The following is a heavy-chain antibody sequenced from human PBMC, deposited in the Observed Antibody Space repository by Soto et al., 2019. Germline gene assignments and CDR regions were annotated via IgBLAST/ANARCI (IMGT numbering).Heavy chain of an antibody. CDR3: ARGYVPAKALKRGGYFDL. V-gene: IGHV3-74*01. D-gene: IGHD2-2*01. Sequence: PGGSLRLSCAASGFTFSSYWMHWVRQAPGKGLVWVSRINSDGSSTSYADSVKGRFTISRDTSTNTAYLELSSLTSEDTAVYYCARGYVPAKALKRGGYFDLWGRGTLVTVSS. CDR1: GFTFSSYW. CDR2: INSDGSST. J-gene: IGHJ2*01.